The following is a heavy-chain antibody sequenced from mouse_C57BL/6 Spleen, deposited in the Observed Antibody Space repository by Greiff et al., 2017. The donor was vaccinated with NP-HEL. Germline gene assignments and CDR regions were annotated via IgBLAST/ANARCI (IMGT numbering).Heavy chain of an antibody. D-gene: IGHD1-1*01. CDR3: ARYYYYGSSSYYYAMDD. CDR2: IYPGSGNT. CDR1: GYTFTDYY. J-gene: IGHJ4*01. Sequence: QVQLQQSGAELVRPGASVKLSCKASGYTFTDYYINWVKQRPGQGLEWIASIYPGSGNTYYNEKFKGKATLTAEKSSSTAYMQLSSLTSEDSAVYFCARYYYYGSSSYYYAMDDWGQGTSVTVSS. V-gene: IGHV1-76*01.